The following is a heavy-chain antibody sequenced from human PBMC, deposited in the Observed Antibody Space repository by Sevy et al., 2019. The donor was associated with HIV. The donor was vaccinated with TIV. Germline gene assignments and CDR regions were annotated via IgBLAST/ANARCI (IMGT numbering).Heavy chain of an antibody. V-gene: IGHV3-48*02. CDR1: GFTFSSYS. Sequence: GESLKISCAASGFTFSSYSMNWVRQAPGKGLEWVSYISSSSSTIYYADSVKGRFTISRDNAKNSLYLQMNSLRDEDTAVYYCARDRKYYYDSSGYYGSGNYYFDYWGQGTLVTVSS. D-gene: IGHD3-22*01. CDR2: ISSSSSTI. CDR3: ARDRKYYYDSSGYYGSGNYYFDY. J-gene: IGHJ4*02.